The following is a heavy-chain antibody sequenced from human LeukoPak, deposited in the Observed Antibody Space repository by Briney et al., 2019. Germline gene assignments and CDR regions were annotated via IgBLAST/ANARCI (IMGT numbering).Heavy chain of an antibody. CDR1: GFTFDDYT. Sequence: GGSLRLSCAASGFTFDDYTMHWVRQAPGKGLEWVSLISWDGGSTYHADSVKGRFTISRDNSKNSLYLQMNSLRTEDTALYYCAKAPDYDYYYMDVWGKGTTVTISS. CDR2: ISWDGGST. J-gene: IGHJ6*03. V-gene: IGHV3-43*01. CDR3: AKAPDYDYYYMDV.